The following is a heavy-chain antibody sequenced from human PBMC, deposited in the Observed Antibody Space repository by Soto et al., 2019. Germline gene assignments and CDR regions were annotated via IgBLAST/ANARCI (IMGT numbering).Heavy chain of an antibody. CDR2: ISYDGSNK. V-gene: IGHV3-30-3*01. CDR1: GFTFSNNA. J-gene: IGHJ6*04. D-gene: IGHD1-1*01. Sequence: QVQLVESGGGVVQPGRSLRLACAASGFTFSNNAMDWVRQAPGKGLEWVAVISYDGSNKYIAESVKGRFTISRDNSKNTLFLQMNSLRAEDTAVYYCARGTTTSAFSAMDVWGYGTTVTVSS. CDR3: ARGTTTSAFSAMDV.